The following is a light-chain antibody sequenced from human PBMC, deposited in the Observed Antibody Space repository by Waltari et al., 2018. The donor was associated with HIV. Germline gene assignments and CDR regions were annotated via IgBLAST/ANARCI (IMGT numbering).Light chain of an antibody. J-gene: IGKJ1*01. CDR2: WVS. CDR1: QSVLYSSNNKNY. CDR3: QQYYSSPPT. Sequence: DIVMTQSPDSLAVSLGERATINCKSSQSVLYSSNNKNYLAWYQQKPGQPPKLLIYWVSTREPGVPDRFSGSGSGTDCTLTVGSQQAEDVAVYYCQQYYSSPPTFGQGTKVESK. V-gene: IGKV4-1*01.